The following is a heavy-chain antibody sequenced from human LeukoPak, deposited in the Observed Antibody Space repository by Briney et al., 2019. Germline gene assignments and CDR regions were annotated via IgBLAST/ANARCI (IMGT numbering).Heavy chain of an antibody. Sequence: ASVKVSCKASGYTFTSYNINWVRQATGQGLEWMGWMNPNSGNTGYVQKFQGRVTMTRDTSITTAYMELSSLTSEDTAVYYCARGPHSSGWPQEYFWGQGTLVAVSS. CDR1: GYTFTSYN. CDR2: MNPNSGNT. J-gene: IGHJ4*02. D-gene: IGHD6-19*01. CDR3: ARGPHSSGWPQEYF. V-gene: IGHV1-8*01.